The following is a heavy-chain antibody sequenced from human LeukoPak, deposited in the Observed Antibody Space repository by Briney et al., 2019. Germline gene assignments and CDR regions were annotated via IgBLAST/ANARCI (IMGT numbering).Heavy chain of an antibody. CDR3: ARDGESLDY. CDR2: IKQDGSEK. Sequence: PGESLRLSCAASGFTFSSYSMNWVRQAPGKGLEWVANIKQDGSEKYYVDSVKGRFTISRDNAKNSLYLQMNSLRAEDTAVYYCARDGESLDYWGQGTLVTVSS. CDR1: GFTFSSYS. V-gene: IGHV3-7*01. J-gene: IGHJ4*02.